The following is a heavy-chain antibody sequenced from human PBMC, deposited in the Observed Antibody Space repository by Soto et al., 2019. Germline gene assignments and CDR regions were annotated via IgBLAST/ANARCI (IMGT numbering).Heavy chain of an antibody. CDR3: ASGIQLWLRRINNGYSG. CDR2: IIPMFGTA. V-gene: IGHV1-69*12. D-gene: IGHD5-18*01. CDR1: GGTFSTYA. Sequence: QVQLVQSGAEVKKPESSVKVSCKAPGGTFSTYAISWVRQAPGQGLEWMGGIIPMFGTANYAQRFHDRVTITADESTNTVYTELSSLRSEDTAVYFCASGIQLWLRRINNGYSGWGQGPLVTVSS. J-gene: IGHJ4*02.